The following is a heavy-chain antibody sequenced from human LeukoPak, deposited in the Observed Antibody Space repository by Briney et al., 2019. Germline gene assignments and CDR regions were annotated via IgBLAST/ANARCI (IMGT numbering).Heavy chain of an antibody. D-gene: IGHD3-22*01. J-gene: IGHJ3*02. V-gene: IGHV5-51*01. CDR1: GYSFTSYW. CDR3: ARQAPYDSSGYYNGAFDI. Sequence: GESLKISCKGSGYSFTSYWIGWVRPMPGKGLEWMGIIYPGDSDTRYSPSFQGQVTISADKSISTAYLQWSSLKASDTAMYYCARQAPYDSSGYYNGAFDIWGQGTMVTVSS. CDR2: IYPGDSDT.